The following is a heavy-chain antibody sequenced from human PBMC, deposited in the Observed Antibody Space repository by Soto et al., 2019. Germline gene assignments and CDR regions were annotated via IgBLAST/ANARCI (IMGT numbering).Heavy chain of an antibody. J-gene: IGHJ4*02. Sequence: QLQLQESGPGLVKPSETLSLTCTVSGGSISSSSYYWGWIRQPPGKGLEWIGSIYYSGSTYYNPSLKSRVTISVDTSKNQFSLKLSSVTAADTAEYYCARHRRPGRGILGYFDYWGQGTLVTVSS. D-gene: IGHD3-16*01. CDR1: GGSISSSSYY. CDR3: ARHRRPGRGILGYFDY. V-gene: IGHV4-39*01. CDR2: IYYSGST.